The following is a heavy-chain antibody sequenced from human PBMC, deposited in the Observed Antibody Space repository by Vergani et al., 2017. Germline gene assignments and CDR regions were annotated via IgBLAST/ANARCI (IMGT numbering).Heavy chain of an antibody. V-gene: IGHV3-21*01. D-gene: IGHD3-3*01. CDR2: ISSSSSYI. CDR3: ARDQGRVFWSGYYSHY. J-gene: IGHJ4*02. CDR1: GFTFSSYS. Sequence: EVQLVESGGGLVKPGGSLRLSCAASGFTFSSYSMNWVRQAPGKGLEWVSSISSSSSYIYYADSVKGRFTISRDNAKNSLYLQMNSLRAEDTAVYYCARDQGRVFWSGYYSHYWGQGTLVTVSS.